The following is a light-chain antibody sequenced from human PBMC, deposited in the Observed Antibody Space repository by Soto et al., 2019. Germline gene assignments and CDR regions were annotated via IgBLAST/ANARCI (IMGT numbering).Light chain of an antibody. CDR3: AAWDDSMNGYV. J-gene: IGLJ1*01. CDR1: SSNIGSHI. CDR2: TNN. V-gene: IGLV1-44*01. Sequence: QSVLTQPPSASGTPGQRVIISCSGSSSNIGSHIVNWYQQLPGTAPKLLIYTNNQRPSGVPDRFSGSKSGTSASLAISGLQYEDEADYYCAAWDDSMNGYVFGTGTKVTVL.